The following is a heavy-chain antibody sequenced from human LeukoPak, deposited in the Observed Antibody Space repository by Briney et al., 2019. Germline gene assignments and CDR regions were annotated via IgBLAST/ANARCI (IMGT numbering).Heavy chain of an antibody. CDR2: ISSSSSYI. D-gene: IGHD5-12*01. CDR3: AREGGYGGYAAY. V-gene: IGHV3-21*01. Sequence: GGSLRLSCAASGFTFSSYSMNWVRQAPGKGLEWVSSISSSSSYIYYADSVKDRFTISRDNAKNSLYLQMNSLRAEDTAVYYCAREGGYGGYAAYWGQGTLVTVSS. J-gene: IGHJ4*02. CDR1: GFTFSSYS.